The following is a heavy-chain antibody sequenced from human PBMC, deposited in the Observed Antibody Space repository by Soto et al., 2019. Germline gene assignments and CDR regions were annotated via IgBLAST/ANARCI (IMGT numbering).Heavy chain of an antibody. D-gene: IGHD3-10*01. CDR2: IIPILGIA. CDR1: GGTFSSYT. Sequence: QVQLVQSGAEVKKPGSSVKVSCKASGGTFSSYTISWVRQAPVQGLEWMGRIIPILGIANYAQKFQGRVTITADKSTSTAYMELSSLRSEDTAVYYCARDEGYYGSGRLHPMDVWGKGTTVTVSS. CDR3: ARDEGYYGSGRLHPMDV. J-gene: IGHJ6*03. V-gene: IGHV1-69*08.